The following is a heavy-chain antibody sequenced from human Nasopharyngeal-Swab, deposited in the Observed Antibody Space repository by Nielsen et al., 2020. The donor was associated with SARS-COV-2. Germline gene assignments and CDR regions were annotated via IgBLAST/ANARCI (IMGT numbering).Heavy chain of an antibody. J-gene: IGHJ5*02. CDR3: ARQRYSSGWSLNNWFDP. CDR2: IYYSGST. D-gene: IGHD6-19*01. Sequence: GQAPGKGLEWIGSIYYSGSTYYNPSLKSRVTISVDTSKNQFSLKLSSVTAADSAVYYCARQRYSSGWSLNNWFDPWGQGTLVTVSS. V-gene: IGHV4-39*01.